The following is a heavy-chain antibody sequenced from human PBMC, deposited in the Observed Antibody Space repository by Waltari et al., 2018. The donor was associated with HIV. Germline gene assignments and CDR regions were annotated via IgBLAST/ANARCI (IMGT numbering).Heavy chain of an antibody. CDR2: FKSASNTM. CDR3: ARDQGSMIRGVLAY. Sequence: EVKLVESGGGLIQPGRSLRLSCAASGFNFNTFGTNWVRQAPGKGLEWISYFKSASNTMYYADSLKGRITVSRDNAKNLVYLQMNSLRAEDTAVYYCARDQGSMIRGVLAYWGQGTLVTVSS. CDR1: GFNFNTFG. J-gene: IGHJ4*02. D-gene: IGHD3-10*01. V-gene: IGHV3-48*01.